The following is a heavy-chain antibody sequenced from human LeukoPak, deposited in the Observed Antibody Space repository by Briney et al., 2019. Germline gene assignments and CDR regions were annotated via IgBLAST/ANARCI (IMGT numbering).Heavy chain of an antibody. CDR3: ARGIYSSGWDDAFDI. V-gene: IGHV4-38-2*02. D-gene: IGHD6-19*01. CDR1: GYSISSGYY. Sequence: PSETLSLTCTVSGYSISSGYYWGWIRQPPGKGLEWIGSIYHSGSTYYNPSLKSRVTISVDTSKNQFSLKLSSVTAADTAVYYCARGIYSSGWDDAFDIWGQGTMVTVSS. CDR2: IYHSGST. J-gene: IGHJ3*02.